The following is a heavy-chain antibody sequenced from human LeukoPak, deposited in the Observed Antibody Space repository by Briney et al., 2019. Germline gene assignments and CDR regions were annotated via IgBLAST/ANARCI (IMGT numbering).Heavy chain of an antibody. D-gene: IGHD6-13*01. CDR1: GFTFSSYG. CDR2: IRYDGTDT. J-gene: IGHJ4*02. Sequence: PGRSLRLSCAASGFTFSSYGMHWVRQAPGKGLEWVAAIRYDGTDTYYADSVKGRFTISRDNSKNTLSLQMNSLRTEDTALYYCAKVQQLATIYYFDYWGQGSLVTVSS. CDR3: AKVQQLATIYYFDY. V-gene: IGHV3-33*06.